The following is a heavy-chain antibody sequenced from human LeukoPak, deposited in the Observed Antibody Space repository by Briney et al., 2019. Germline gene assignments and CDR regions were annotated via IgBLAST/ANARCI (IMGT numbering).Heavy chain of an antibody. CDR2: ISYDGSNQ. CDR3: AKGVVVAPDVTPFDY. V-gene: IGHV3-30*04. Sequence: SGGSLRLSCAASGFTFRSYAMHWVRQAPGKGLEWVAVISYDGSNQKYADSVKGRFTISRDNPQNTLYLQMNSLRAEDTAVYYCAKGVVVAPDVTPFDYWGQGTLVTVSS. CDR1: GFTFRSYA. J-gene: IGHJ4*02. D-gene: IGHD2-2*01.